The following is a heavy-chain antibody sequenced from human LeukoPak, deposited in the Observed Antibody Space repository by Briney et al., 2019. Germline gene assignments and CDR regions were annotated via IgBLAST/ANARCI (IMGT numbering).Heavy chain of an antibody. D-gene: IGHD6-6*01. J-gene: IGHJ4*02. CDR3: ARNGKYSSSSLAYDY. CDR1: GGTFSSYA. CDR2: IIPIFGTA. V-gene: IGHV1-69*05. Sequence: VASVKVSCKASGGTFSSYAISWVRQAPGQGLEWMGGIIPIFGTANYAQKFQGRVTITTDESTSTAYMELSSLRSEDTAVYYCARNGKYSSSSLAYDYRGQGTLVTVSS.